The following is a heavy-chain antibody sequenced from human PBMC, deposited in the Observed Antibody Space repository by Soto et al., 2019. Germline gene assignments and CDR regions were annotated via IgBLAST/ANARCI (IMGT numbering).Heavy chain of an antibody. J-gene: IGHJ4*02. CDR1: GFTFSSYW. CDR2: INSGGITT. D-gene: IGHD3-22*01. Sequence: EVQLVESGGGLVQPGGSLRLSCAASGFTFSSYWMHWVRQVPGKGLVWVSRINSGGITTNYADSVKGRFTISRDDAKKTGDLPGESLTGEDTAVYYCGRGQRSGYYNDYRGQGTLVTVSS. CDR3: GRGQRSGYYNDY. V-gene: IGHV3-74*01.